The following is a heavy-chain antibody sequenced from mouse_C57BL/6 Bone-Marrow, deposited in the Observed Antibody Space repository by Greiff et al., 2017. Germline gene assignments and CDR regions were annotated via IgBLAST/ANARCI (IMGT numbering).Heavy chain of an antibody. D-gene: IGHD2-14*01. CDR2: IDPENGDT. V-gene: IGHV14-4*01. CDR1: GFNIKDYY. J-gene: IGHJ3*01. CDR3: TCYRKWTWFAY. Sequence: VQLQQSGAELVRPGASVKLSCTASGFNIKDYYMHWVQQRPEQGLEWIGWIDPENGDTEYAAKFKGQATITADTSSNTAYLQLSSLTSEDTAVYYCTCYRKWTWFAYWGQGTLVTVSA.